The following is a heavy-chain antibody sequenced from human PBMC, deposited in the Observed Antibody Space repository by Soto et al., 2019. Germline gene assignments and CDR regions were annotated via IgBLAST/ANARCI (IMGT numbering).Heavy chain of an antibody. V-gene: IGHV4-4*07. CDR2: VYASGST. CDR3: ARDRNLTPVYGMDV. D-gene: IGHD1-7*01. J-gene: IGHJ6*02. Sequence: SETLSLTCTVSGGSISTYYWSWIRQPAGKGLEWIGRVYASGSTNYNPSLKSRVTMSVDTSKNQFSLKLTSVTAADTAVYYCARDRNLTPVYGMDVWGQGTTVTVSS. CDR1: GGSISTYY.